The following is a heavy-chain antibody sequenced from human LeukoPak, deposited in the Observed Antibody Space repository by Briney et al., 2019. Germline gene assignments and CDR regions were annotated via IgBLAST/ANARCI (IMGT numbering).Heavy chain of an antibody. CDR3: ARTTDYYYYYYGMDV. CDR1: GGSISSYY. CDR2: IYYSGST. Sequence: PSETLSLTCTVSGGSISSYYWSWIRQPPGKGLEWIGYIYYSGSTNYNPSLKSRVTISVDTSKNQFSLKLSSVTAADTAVYYCARTTDYYYYYYGMDVWGQGTTVTVSS. J-gene: IGHJ6*02. V-gene: IGHV4-59*08. D-gene: IGHD1-1*01.